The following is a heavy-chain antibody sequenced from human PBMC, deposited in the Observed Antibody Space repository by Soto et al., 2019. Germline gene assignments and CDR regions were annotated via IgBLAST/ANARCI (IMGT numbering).Heavy chain of an antibody. CDR2: INAGNGNT. V-gene: IGHV1-3*01. CDR1: GYTFTSYA. D-gene: IGHD6-13*01. CDR3: ARDHRSWYETYYFDY. Sequence: GSSVKGSCTASGYTFTSYAMHLVRLSLGQRLEWMGWINAGNGNTKYSQKFQGRVTITRDTSASTAYMELSSLRSEDTAVYYCARDHRSWYETYYFDYWSQGTLVTVTS. J-gene: IGHJ4*02.